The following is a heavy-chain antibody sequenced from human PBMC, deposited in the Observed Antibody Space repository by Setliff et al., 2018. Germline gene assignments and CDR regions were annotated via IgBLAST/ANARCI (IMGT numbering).Heavy chain of an antibody. J-gene: IGHJ4*02. CDR1: GGSISSYD. CDR2: IHNSGVT. V-gene: IGHV4-59*01. Sequence: PSETLSLTCTVSGGSISSYDWSWIRQSPGKGLEWIGYIHNSGVTNYNPSLKSRATISVDTSKNQFSLNLSSVSAADTAVYYCARFFRPTALNFDYWGQGTLVTVSS. CDR3: ARFFRPTALNFDY. D-gene: IGHD5-18*01.